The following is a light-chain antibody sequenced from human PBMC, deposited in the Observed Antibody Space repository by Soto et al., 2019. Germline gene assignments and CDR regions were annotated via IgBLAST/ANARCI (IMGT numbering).Light chain of an antibody. J-gene: IGKJ1*01. CDR1: QTVSINY. Sequence: EIVLTQSPGTLSLSPGERATLSCRASQTVSINYLAWYQQKPGQAPRLLVYGASSRATGIPDRFSGSGSGTDFTLTISWLEPEDFAVYYCQQYGYLPWTFGRGTKVAIK. CDR3: QQYGYLPWT. V-gene: IGKV3-20*01. CDR2: GAS.